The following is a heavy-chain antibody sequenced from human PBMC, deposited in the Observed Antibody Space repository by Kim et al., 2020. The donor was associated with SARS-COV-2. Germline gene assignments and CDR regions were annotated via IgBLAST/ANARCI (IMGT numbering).Heavy chain of an antibody. CDR1: GYTFTSYY. V-gene: IGHV1-46*01. Sequence: ASVKVSCKASGYTFTSYYMHWVRQAPGQGLEWMGIINPSGGSTSYAQKFQGRVTMTRDTSTSTVYMELSSLRSEDTAVYYCARGRRYFDWPHFYYYYYGMDVWGQGTTVTISS. D-gene: IGHD3-9*01. CDR2: INPSGGST. J-gene: IGHJ6*02. CDR3: ARGRRYFDWPHFYYYYYGMDV.